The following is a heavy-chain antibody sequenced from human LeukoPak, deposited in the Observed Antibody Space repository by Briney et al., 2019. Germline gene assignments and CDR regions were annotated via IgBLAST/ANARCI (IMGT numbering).Heavy chain of an antibody. CDR3: AREAITIFGVVRTQTTYGPHRFDP. CDR2: ISDYNGNT. D-gene: IGHD3-3*01. J-gene: IGHJ5*02. V-gene: IGHV1-18*01. Sequence: ASVKVSCKASGYTFTSYGISWVRQAPGQGLEWMGWISDYNGNTNYAQKLQGRVTMTTDTSTSTAYMELRSLRSDDTAVYYCAREAITIFGVVRTQTTYGPHRFDPWGQGTLVTVSS. CDR1: GYTFTSYG.